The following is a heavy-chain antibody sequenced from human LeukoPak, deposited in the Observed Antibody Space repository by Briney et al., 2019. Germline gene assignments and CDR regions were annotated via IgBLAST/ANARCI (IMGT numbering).Heavy chain of an antibody. Sequence: SETLSLTCTVSAGSISSYYWGWIRQSPGKGLEWIGYIDDSGSTSYNPSLKSRVTISVDASKNHFSLKVSSVSAADTAVYYCARRHSSTSWFFYLWGRGTLVTVSS. V-gene: IGHV4-59*01. CDR3: ARRHSSTSWFFYL. CDR1: AGSISSYY. CDR2: IDDSGST. D-gene: IGHD6-13*01. J-gene: IGHJ2*01.